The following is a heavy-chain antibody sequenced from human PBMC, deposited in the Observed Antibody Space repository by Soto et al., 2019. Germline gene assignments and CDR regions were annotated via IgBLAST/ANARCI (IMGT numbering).Heavy chain of an antibody. CDR3: ARRLRSRHRTYFFDY. D-gene: IGHD4-17*01. V-gene: IGHV5-51*01. Sequence: GESLKISCKGSGYSFTNYWIGWVRQMPGKGLEWMGFVCPGDSETTYSPSFQGQVTISADKSIGTAYLQWSSLKASDTAMYYCARRLRSRHRTYFFDYWGLGTLVTVSS. CDR2: VCPGDSET. CDR1: GYSFTNYW. J-gene: IGHJ4*02.